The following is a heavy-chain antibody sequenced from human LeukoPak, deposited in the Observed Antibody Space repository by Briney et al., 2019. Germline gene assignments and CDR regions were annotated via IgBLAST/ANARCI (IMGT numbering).Heavy chain of an antibody. CDR2: INHSGST. D-gene: IGHD3-10*01. Sequence: SETLSLTCAVYGGSFSGYYWSWIRQPPGKGLEWIGEINHSGSTNYNPSLKSRVTISVDTSKNQFSLKLSSVTAADTAVYYCARGRGYYYGSGSYRDVWGQGTTVTVSS. V-gene: IGHV4-34*01. J-gene: IGHJ6*02. CDR1: GGSFSGYY. CDR3: ARGRGYYYGSGSYRDV.